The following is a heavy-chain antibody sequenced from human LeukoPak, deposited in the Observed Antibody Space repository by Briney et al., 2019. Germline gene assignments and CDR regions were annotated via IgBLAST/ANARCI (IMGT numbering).Heavy chain of an antibody. Sequence: PSETLSLTCTVSGGSISGYYWSWIRQPPGKGLEWIGYIYYSGSTNYNPSLKSRVTMSVDTSKNQFSLKLSSVTAADTAVYYCARWYSSGWYVNWGQGTLVTVSS. CDR2: IYYSGST. V-gene: IGHV4-59*12. J-gene: IGHJ4*02. CDR1: GGSISGYY. D-gene: IGHD6-19*01. CDR3: ARWYSSGWYVN.